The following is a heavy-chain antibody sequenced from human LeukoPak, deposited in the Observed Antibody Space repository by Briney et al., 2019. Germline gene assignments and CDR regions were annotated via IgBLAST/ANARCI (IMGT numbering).Heavy chain of an antibody. CDR2: IYGGGGCDT. D-gene: IGHD1-14*01. CDR1: GFYVSSNS. Sequence: PGGAPRIFCGSSGFYVSSNSMSWCRQAPGEGGEGGFVIYGGGGCDTYYGLSFQGRFTISRDNSMNTLYLQLNSLRAEDTAVYYFATNSVGILPHYWGQGTLVTVSS. J-gene: IGHJ4*02. CDR3: ATNSVGILPHY. V-gene: IGHV3-53*01.